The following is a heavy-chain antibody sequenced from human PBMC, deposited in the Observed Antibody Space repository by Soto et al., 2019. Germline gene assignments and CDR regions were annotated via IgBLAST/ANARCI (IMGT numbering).Heavy chain of an antibody. V-gene: IGHV4-61*01. CDR1: GDSVSSDRYF. CDR3: ARIVVGATVDL. J-gene: IGHJ5*02. D-gene: IGHD1-26*01. CDR2: ISYTGDT. Sequence: RLSETLSLTCSVSGDSVSSDRYFWTWIRQPPGKGLEWFAYISYTGDTNYNPSLKSRVTISVDTSRNQFSPTLTSVTAADTAVYFCARIVVGATVDLWGQGSLVTVSS.